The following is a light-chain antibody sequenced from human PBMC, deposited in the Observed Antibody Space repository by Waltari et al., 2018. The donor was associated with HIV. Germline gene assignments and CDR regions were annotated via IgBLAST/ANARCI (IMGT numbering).Light chain of an antibody. J-gene: IGLJ2*01. CDR1: SSNIGSTY. V-gene: IGLV1-47*01. CDR3: AAWDDSLSGVV. Sequence: QSVLTQPPSASGTPGQRVTISFSATSSNIGSTYVYWYQQLPGTAPKLLIYRNNQRPSGVPDRFSGSKSGTSASLAISGLRSEDEADYYCAAWDDSLSGVVFGGGTKLTVL. CDR2: RNN.